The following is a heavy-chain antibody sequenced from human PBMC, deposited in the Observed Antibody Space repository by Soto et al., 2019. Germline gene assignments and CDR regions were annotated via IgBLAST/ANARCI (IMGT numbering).Heavy chain of an antibody. Sequence: EVQLVESGGGLVQPGGSLRLSCAASRFTFSTYWMTWVRQTPGKGLEWVANIHQDGNEKYYMDSVKGRFTISRDNAKNTLYLQMTRLRAEDTAVYYCAGGNALDVWGQGTTVTVSS. V-gene: IGHV3-7*01. J-gene: IGHJ6*02. CDR1: RFTFSTYW. CDR2: IHQDGNEK. CDR3: AGGNALDV.